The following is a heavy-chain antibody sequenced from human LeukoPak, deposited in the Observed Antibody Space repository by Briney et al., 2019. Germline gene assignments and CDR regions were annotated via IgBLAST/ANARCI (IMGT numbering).Heavy chain of an antibody. CDR2: INPNSGDT. V-gene: IGHV1-2*06. CDR1: GYTFIAYY. D-gene: IGHD3-16*01. Sequence: ASVKVSCKASGYTFIAYYIHWVRQTPGQGLEWMGRINPNSGDTDYAQKFQGRIIMSRDTSISTLYMGLSRLRSDDTAVYYCARVGGSGAYYAFDYWGQGSLVTVSS. J-gene: IGHJ4*02. CDR3: ARVGGSGAYYAFDY.